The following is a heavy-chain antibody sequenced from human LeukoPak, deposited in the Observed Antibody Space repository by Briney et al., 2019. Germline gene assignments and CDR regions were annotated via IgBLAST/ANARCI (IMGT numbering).Heavy chain of an antibody. J-gene: IGHJ4*02. CDR3: AKGRIAVAGTDLDYFDY. Sequence: GGSLRLSCAASGFTFSSYAMSWVRQAPGKGLEWVSAISASGGSTYYAASVKGRFTISRDNSKSTLCLQMNSLRAEDTAVYYCAKGRIAVAGTDLDYFDYWGQGTLVTDSS. V-gene: IGHV3-23*01. D-gene: IGHD6-19*01. CDR1: GFTFSSYA. CDR2: ISASGGST.